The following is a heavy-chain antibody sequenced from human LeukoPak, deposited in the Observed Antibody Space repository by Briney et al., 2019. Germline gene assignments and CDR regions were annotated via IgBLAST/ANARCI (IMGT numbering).Heavy chain of an antibody. J-gene: IGHJ6*03. D-gene: IGHD3-10*01. Sequence: GGSLRLSCAASGFTVSSNYMSWVRQAPGKGLEWVSVIYSGGSTYYADSVKGRFTISRDNSKSTLYIQMNSLRAEDTAVYYCARTTTVRGNYYMDVWGKGTTVTVSS. CDR2: IYSGGST. CDR3: ARTTTVRGNYYMDV. CDR1: GFTVSSNY. V-gene: IGHV3-53*01.